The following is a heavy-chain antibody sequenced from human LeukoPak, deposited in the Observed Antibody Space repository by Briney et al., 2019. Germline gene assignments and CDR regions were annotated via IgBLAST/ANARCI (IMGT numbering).Heavy chain of an antibody. Sequence: ASVKVSCKASGGTFSSYAISWVRQAPGQGLEWMGGIIPIFGTANYAQKFQGRVTITADKSTSTAYMELSSLRSEDTAVYYCARARLVVVDLFDYWGQGTLVTVSS. CDR1: GGTFSSYA. J-gene: IGHJ4*02. CDR2: IIPIFGTA. V-gene: IGHV1-69*06. D-gene: IGHD3-22*01. CDR3: ARARLVVVDLFDY.